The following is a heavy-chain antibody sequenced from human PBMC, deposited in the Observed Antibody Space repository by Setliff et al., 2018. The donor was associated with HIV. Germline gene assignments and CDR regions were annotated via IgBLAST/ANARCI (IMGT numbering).Heavy chain of an antibody. J-gene: IGHJ4*02. V-gene: IGHV1-2*02. D-gene: IGHD7-27*01. CDR3: ARQLSNSLDF. Sequence: ASVKVSCKASGYSFPDFFIHWVRQAPGQGLEWMGWISPRIGDTRIAKTFRGRVTMTRDTSLNTASVEVSGLRSDDTAVYFCARQLSNSLDFWCQGTLVTVSS. CDR1: GYSFPDFF. CDR2: ISPRIGDT.